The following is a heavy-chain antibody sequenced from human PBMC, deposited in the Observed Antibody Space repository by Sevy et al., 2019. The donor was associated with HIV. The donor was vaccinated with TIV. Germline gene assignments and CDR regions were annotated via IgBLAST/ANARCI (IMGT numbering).Heavy chain of an antibody. D-gene: IGHD3-16*02. Sequence: GGSLRLSCAASGFTFSSYAMHWVRQAPGKGLEWVAVISYDGSNKYYAHSVKGRFTISRDNSKNTLYLQMNSLRAEDTAVYYCARDLIIDIARVSYYFDYWGQGTLVTVSS. CDR3: ARDLIIDIARVSYYFDY. CDR2: ISYDGSNK. V-gene: IGHV3-30-3*01. J-gene: IGHJ4*02. CDR1: GFTFSSYA.